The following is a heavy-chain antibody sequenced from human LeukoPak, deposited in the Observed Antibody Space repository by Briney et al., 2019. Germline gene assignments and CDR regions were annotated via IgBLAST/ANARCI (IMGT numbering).Heavy chain of an antibody. CDR1: GDSISSFY. D-gene: IGHD3-10*01. J-gene: IGHJ4*02. CDR3: AKDQVDVLLWFGELLKPVDY. Sequence: SETLSLTCTVSGDSISSFYWSWIRQPAGKGLEWIGRFYTSGSTNYNPSLKSRVTMSVDTSKNQFSLKLSSVTAADTAVYYCAKDQVDVLLWFGELLKPVDYWGQGTLVTVSS. CDR2: FYTSGST. V-gene: IGHV4-4*07.